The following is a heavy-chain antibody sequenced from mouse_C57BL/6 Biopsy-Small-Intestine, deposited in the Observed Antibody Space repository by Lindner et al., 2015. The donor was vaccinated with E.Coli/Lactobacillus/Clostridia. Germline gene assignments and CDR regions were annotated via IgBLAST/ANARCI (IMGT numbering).Heavy chain of an antibody. Sequence: VQLQESGAELVRPGASVKLSCTASGFNIKDYYMHWVKQRPEQGLEWIGRIDPEDGDTEYAPKFQGKATITADTSSNTAYLQLSSLTSEDTAVYYCARGYSYWYFDVWGTGTTVTVSS. D-gene: IGHD2-12*01. CDR1: GFNIKDYY. J-gene: IGHJ1*03. V-gene: IGHV14-2*01. CDR3: ARGYSYWYFDV. CDR2: IDPEDGDT.